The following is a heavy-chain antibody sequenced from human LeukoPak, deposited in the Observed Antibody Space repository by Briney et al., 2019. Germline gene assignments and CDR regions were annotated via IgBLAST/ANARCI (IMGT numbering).Heavy chain of an antibody. CDR2: ISAYNGNT. J-gene: IGHJ4*02. D-gene: IGHD2/OR15-2a*01. CDR3: ARSEYDLQGSSARWPDY. V-gene: IGHV1-18*01. CDR1: GYTFTSYG. Sequence: ASVKVSCKASGYTFTSYGISWVRQAPGQGLEWMGWISAYNGNTNYAQKLQGRVTMTTDTSTSTAYMELSSLRSEDTAVYYCARSEYDLQGSSARWPDYWGQGALVTVSS.